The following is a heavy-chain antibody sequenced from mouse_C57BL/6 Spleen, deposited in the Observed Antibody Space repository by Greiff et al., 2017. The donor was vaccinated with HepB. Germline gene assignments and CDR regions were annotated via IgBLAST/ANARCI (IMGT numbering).Heavy chain of an antibody. J-gene: IGHJ2*01. CDR3: ARGGTVVAHYFDY. V-gene: IGHV1-82*01. CDR2: IYPGDGDT. CDR1: GYAFSSSW. D-gene: IGHD1-1*01. Sequence: VQLQQSGPELVKPGASVKISCKASGYAFSSSWMNWVKQRPGKGLEWIGRIYPGDGDTNYNGKFKGKATLTADKSSSTAYMQLSSLTSEDSAVYFCARGGTVVAHYFDYWGQGTTLTVSS.